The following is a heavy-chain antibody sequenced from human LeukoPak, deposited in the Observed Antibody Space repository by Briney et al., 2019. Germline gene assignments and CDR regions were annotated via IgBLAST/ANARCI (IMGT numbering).Heavy chain of an antibody. J-gene: IGHJ4*02. CDR1: GGTFSSYA. CDR2: IIPIFGIA. CDR3: ARWGIAVAGTKESYYFHY. Sequence: SVNVSCKPSGGTFSSYAISWVRQAPGQRLEWMGGIIPIFGIANYAQKFQGRVTITADKSTSTAYMELSSLRSEDTAVYYCARWGIAVAGTKESYYFHYWGQGTLVTVSS. V-gene: IGHV1-69*10. D-gene: IGHD6-19*01.